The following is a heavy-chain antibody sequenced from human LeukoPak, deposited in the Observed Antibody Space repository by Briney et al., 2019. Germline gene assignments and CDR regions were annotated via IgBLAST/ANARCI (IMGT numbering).Heavy chain of an antibody. CDR1: DFSFIMYG. D-gene: IGHD6-19*01. Sequence: GGSLRLSCVASDFSFIMYGMHWVRQAPGKGLEWIAFIQYDGNNKYYADSVKGRFTISRDKSKHTLFLQMNSLRTDDSAVYYCPKDRARYGRGWPGLDYWGQGTLVSVSS. V-gene: IGHV3-30*02. J-gene: IGHJ4*02. CDR2: IQYDGNNK. CDR3: PKDRARYGRGWPGLDY.